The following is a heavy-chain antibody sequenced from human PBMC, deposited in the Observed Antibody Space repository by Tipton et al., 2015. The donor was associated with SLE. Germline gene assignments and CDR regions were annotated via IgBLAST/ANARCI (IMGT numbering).Heavy chain of an antibody. CDR2: VGSTNTYT. J-gene: IGHJ4*02. V-gene: IGHV3-21*01. Sequence: SLRLSCAASEFTFSAYSMNWVRQAPGKGLEWVSAVGSTNTYTFYADSVKGRFTISRDNAKKSVYLQMNSLRAEDTAVYYCARDLHDYWGQGALVTVSS. CDR3: ARDLHDY. CDR1: EFTFSAYS.